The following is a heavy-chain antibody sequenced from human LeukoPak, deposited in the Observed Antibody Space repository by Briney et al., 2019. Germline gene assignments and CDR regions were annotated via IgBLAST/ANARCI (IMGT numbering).Heavy chain of an antibody. CDR3: ARGPYCSSTSCYLEPPHFDY. CDR1: GFTVSSNY. V-gene: IGHV3-66*01. D-gene: IGHD2-2*01. CDR2: IYSGGST. Sequence: PGGSLRLSCAASGFTVSSNYMSWVRQAPGKGLEWVSVIYSGGSTYYADSVKGRFTISRDNSKNTLYLQMNSLRAEDTAVYYCARGPYCSSTSCYLEPPHFDYWGQGTLVTVSS. J-gene: IGHJ4*02.